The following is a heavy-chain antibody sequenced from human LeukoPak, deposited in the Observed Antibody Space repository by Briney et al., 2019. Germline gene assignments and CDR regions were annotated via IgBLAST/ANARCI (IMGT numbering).Heavy chain of an antibody. CDR2: SSLNNVNK. CDR1: GYTFTSYG. J-gene: IGHJ4*02. D-gene: IGHD5-12*01. V-gene: IGHV1-18*01. Sequence: ASVKVSCKASGYTFTSYGINWLRQAPGQGLEWMGRSSLNNVNKNYIEKLQGRVTMTTDTSTSTAHMELRSLRPDDTAVYYCARDQSPLNSGYSEGEVFDCWGQGTLVTVSS. CDR3: ARDQSPLNSGYSEGEVFDC.